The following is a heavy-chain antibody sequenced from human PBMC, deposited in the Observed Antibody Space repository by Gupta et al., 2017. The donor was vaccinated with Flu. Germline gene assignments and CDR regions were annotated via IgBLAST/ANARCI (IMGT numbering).Heavy chain of an antibody. CDR2: ISSSGSTI. Sequence: EVQLVESGGGLVQPGGSLRLSCAASGFTFSSYEMNWVRQAPGKGLEWVSYISSSGSTIYYADSVKGRFTISRDNAKNSLYLQMNSLRAEDTAVYYCARDSSRLRAFDIWGQGTMVTVSS. J-gene: IGHJ3*02. CDR1: GFTFSSYE. V-gene: IGHV3-48*03. CDR3: ARDSSRLRAFDI.